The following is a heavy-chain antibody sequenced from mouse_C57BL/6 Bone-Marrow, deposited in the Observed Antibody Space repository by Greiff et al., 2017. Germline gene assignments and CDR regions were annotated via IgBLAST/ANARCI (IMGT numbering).Heavy chain of an antibody. Sequence: EVQLQQSGAELVRPGASVKLSCTASGFNIKDDYIHWVKQRPEQGLEWIGWIDPEIGDTEYASKFQGKATITSDTSSNTAYLQLSSLTSEDTAVYYSSSLYGNYFDFWGQDTPLTVAS. V-gene: IGHV14-4*01. CDR3: SSLYGNYFDF. J-gene: IGHJ2*01. CDR1: GFNIKDDY. CDR2: IDPEIGDT. D-gene: IGHD2-1*01.